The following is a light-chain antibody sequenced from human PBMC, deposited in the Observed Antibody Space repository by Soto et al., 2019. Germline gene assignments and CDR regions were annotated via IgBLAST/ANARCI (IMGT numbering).Light chain of an antibody. CDR1: QSVTSSY. V-gene: IGKV3-20*01. CDR2: EAS. CDR3: HQYGSSPLT. J-gene: IGKJ2*01. Sequence: EIVLTQSPGTLSLSPGDRATLSCRASQSVTSSYLAWFQQKPGQAPRLLIYEASSRATGIPDRFSGSGSGTDFTLTINRLEPEDFAVYSCHQYGSSPLTFDQGTKLEIK.